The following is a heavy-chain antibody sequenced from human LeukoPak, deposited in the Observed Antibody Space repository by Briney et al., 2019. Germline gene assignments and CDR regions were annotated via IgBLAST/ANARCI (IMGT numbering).Heavy chain of an antibody. D-gene: IGHD1-26*01. V-gene: IGHV3-53*01. Sequence: AGSLRLSCAASDFTDSSNSMSWVRQAPGKGLEWVSVTYSSGSTHYADSVKGRFTISRDSSKNTLYLQMNSLRTEDTAVYYCATESYGGAWGQGTLVPVSS. CDR1: DFTDSSNS. CDR2: TYSSGST. CDR3: ATESYGGA. J-gene: IGHJ4*02.